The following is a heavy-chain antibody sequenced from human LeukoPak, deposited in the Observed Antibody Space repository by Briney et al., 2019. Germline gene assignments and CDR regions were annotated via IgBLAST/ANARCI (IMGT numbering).Heavy chain of an antibody. J-gene: IGHJ4*02. D-gene: IGHD5-24*01. CDR1: GFTFSSYG. Sequence: GGSLRLSCAASGFTFSSYGMHWVRQAPGKGLEWVAVISYDGSNKYYADSVKGRFTISRDNSKNTLYLQMNSLRAEDTALYYCAKAQDDYLDYWGQGTLVTVSS. CDR2: ISYDGSNK. V-gene: IGHV3-30*18. CDR3: AKAQDDYLDY.